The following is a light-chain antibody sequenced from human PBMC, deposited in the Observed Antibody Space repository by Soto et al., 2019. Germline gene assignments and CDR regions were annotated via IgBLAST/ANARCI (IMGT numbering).Light chain of an antibody. V-gene: IGKV1-5*03. J-gene: IGKJ1*01. CDR1: QTISSW. CDR2: KAS. Sequence: DIQMTQSPSTLSGSVGDRVTITCRASQTISSWLAWYQQKPGKAPKLLIYKASTLKSGVPSRFSGSGPGTDFTLTISSLQPEDVATYYCQKYNSAPRTFGQGTKVDIK. CDR3: QKYNSAPRT.